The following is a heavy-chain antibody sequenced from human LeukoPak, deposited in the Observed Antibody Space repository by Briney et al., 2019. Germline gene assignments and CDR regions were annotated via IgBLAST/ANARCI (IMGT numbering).Heavy chain of an antibody. CDR1: GGSISSGSYY. D-gene: IGHD1-26*01. J-gene: IGHJ4*02. CDR3: ARVGGATLY. CDR2: IYTSGST. V-gene: IGHV4-61*02. Sequence: PSETLSLTCTVSGGSISSGSYYWSWIRQPAGKGLEWIGRIYTSGSTNYNPSLKSRVTISVDTSKNQFSLKLSSVTAADTAVYYCARVGGATLYWGQGTLVTVSS.